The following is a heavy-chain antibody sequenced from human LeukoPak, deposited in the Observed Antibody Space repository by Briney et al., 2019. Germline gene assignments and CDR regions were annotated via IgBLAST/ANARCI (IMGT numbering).Heavy chain of an antibody. D-gene: IGHD6-19*01. CDR2: IYYSGST. CDR3: ARRDEWLAYWYFDL. CDR1: GGSISSGGYY. V-gene: IGHV4-31*03. Sequence: SETLSLTCTVSGGSISSGGYYWSWIRQHPGKGLEWIGYIYYSGSTYYNPSLKSRVTISVDTSKNQFSLKLSSVTAADTAVYYCARRDEWLAYWYFDLWGRGTLVTVSS. J-gene: IGHJ2*01.